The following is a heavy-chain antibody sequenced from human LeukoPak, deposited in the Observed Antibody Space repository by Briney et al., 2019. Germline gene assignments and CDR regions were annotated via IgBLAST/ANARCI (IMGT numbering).Heavy chain of an antibody. J-gene: IGHJ3*02. D-gene: IGHD3-3*01. CDR1: GGSINSGGFY. Sequence: SETLSLTCSVSGGSINSGGFYWGWIRQPPWKGLEWIGYIYYSGSTNYNPSLKSRVTISVDTSKNQFSLKLSSVTAADTAVYYCARGILRFPHAFDIWGQGTMVTVSS. CDR3: ARGILRFPHAFDI. CDR2: IYYSGST. V-gene: IGHV4-61*08.